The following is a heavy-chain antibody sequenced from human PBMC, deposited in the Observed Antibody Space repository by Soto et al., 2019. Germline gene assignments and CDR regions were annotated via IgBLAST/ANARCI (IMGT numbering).Heavy chain of an antibody. V-gene: IGHV3-30-3*01. J-gene: IGHJ4*02. CDR1: GFTFSSYA. D-gene: IGHD5-12*01. CDR2: ISYDGSNK. CDR3: ARDQRQRWLQLLNY. Sequence: GGSLRLSCAASGFTFSSYAMHWVRQAPGKGLEWVAVISYDGSNKYYADSVKGRFTISRDNSKNTLYLQMNSLRAEDTAVYYCARDQRQRWLQLLNYWGQGTLVTVSS.